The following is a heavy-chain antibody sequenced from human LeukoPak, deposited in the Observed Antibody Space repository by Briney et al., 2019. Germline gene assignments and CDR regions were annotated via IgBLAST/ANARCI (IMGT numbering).Heavy chain of an antibody. D-gene: IGHD5-18*01. CDR1: GFTFSSYG. V-gene: IGHV3-23*01. Sequence: GGSLRLSCAASGFTFSSYGMSWVRQAPGRGLEWVSAISGSGGSTYYADSVKGRFTISRDNSKNTLYLQMNSLRAEDTAVYYCAKECYSYGSGRFDYWGQGTLVTVSS. J-gene: IGHJ4*02. CDR3: AKECYSYGSGRFDY. CDR2: ISGSGGST.